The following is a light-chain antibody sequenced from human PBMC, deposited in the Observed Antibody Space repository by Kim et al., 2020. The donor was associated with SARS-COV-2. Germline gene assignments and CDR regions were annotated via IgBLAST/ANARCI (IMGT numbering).Light chain of an antibody. CDR1: TGPVTRDYY. CDR2: TVS. J-gene: IGLJ3*02. CDR3: LLYFGGTQSWV. V-gene: IGLV7-43*01. Sequence: QAVVTQEPSLTVSPGGTVTLTCASSTGPVTRDYYPNWFQQKPGQAPRALIYTVSNKHSWTPARFSGSLLGDKAALTLSGVQPEDEAEYYCLLYFGGTQSWVFGRGTQLTVL.